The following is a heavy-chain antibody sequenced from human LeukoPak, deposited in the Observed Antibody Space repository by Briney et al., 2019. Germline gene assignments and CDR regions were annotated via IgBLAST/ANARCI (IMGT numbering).Heavy chain of an antibody. CDR3: ARNLYYSSYHYFDS. V-gene: IGHV3-7*01. Sequence: GGSLRLSCAASGFTFSSYWMSWVRQAPGKGLEWVANINQDGREIYYVDSVKGRFTISRDNAKNSLYLQMNSLRAEDTAVYYCARNLYYSSYHYFDSWGQGTLVTVSS. CDR1: GFTFSSYW. CDR2: INQDGREI. D-gene: IGHD5/OR15-5a*01. J-gene: IGHJ4*02.